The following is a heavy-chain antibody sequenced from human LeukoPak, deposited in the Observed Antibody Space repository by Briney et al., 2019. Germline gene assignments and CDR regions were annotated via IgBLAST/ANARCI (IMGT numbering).Heavy chain of an antibody. V-gene: IGHV1-18*01. CDR1: GYTFTSYG. D-gene: IGHD6-19*01. CDR3: AREFIAVAGTVYYYYGMDV. Sequence: GASVKVSCKASGYTFTSYGISWVRQAPGQGPEWMGWISAYNGNTNYAQKLQGRVTMTTDTSTSTAYMELRSLRSDDTAVYYCAREFIAVAGTVYYYYGMDVWGQGTTVTVSS. J-gene: IGHJ6*02. CDR2: ISAYNGNT.